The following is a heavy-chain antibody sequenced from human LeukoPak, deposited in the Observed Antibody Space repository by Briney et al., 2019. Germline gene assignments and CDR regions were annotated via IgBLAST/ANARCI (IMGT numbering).Heavy chain of an antibody. CDR3: ARHDSFIPY. J-gene: IGHJ1*01. CDR1: GFTFNYYA. D-gene: IGHD5-18*01. Sequence: PGGSLRLSCAASGFTFNYYAMSWVRQAPGKGLEWGSSISDNEVRTDYTDSLKGRFTISRDSTKNTVYLQMHHLRADDTAVYFCARHDSFIPYWGQGALVTVSS. CDR2: ISDNEVRT. V-gene: IGHV3-23*01.